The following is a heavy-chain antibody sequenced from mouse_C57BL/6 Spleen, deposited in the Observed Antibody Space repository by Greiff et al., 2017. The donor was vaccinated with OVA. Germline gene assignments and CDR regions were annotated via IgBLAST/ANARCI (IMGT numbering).Heavy chain of an antibody. CDR1: GFTFSSYA. J-gene: IGHJ2*01. D-gene: IGHD2-3*01. CDR3: TRVYDGSYYFDY. V-gene: IGHV5-9-1*02. Sequence: EVKLVESGEGLVKPGGSLKLSCAASGFTFSSYAMSWVRQTPEKRLEWVAYISSGGDYIYYADTVKGRVTISRDNARNTLYLQMSSLKSEDTAMYYCTRVYDGSYYFDYWGQGTTLTVSS. CDR2: ISSGGDYI.